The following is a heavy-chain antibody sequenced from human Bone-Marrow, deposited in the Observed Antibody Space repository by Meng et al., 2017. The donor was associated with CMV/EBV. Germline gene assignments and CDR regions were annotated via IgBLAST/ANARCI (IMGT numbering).Heavy chain of an antibody. J-gene: IGHJ4*02. V-gene: IGHV4-61*01. CDR1: GGSVSSGSYY. D-gene: IGHD4-17*01. Sequence: GSLRLSCTVSGGSVSSGSYYWSWIRQPPGKGLEWIGYIYYSGSTNYNPSLKSRVTISVDTSKNQFSLKLSSVTAADTAVYYCARARRGDYSGVDYWGQGTLVTVSS. CDR3: ARARRGDYSGVDY. CDR2: IYYSGST.